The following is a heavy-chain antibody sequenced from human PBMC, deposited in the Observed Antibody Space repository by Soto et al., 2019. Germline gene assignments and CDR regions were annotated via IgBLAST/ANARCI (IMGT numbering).Heavy chain of an antibody. J-gene: IGHJ5*02. Sequence: SETLSLTCTVSGGSISSGDYYWSWIRQPPGKGLEWIGYIYYSGSTYYNPSLKSRVTISVDTSKNQFSLKLSSVTAADTAVYYCARGQQLVLNWFDPWGQGTLVTVPQ. CDR3: ARGQQLVLNWFDP. V-gene: IGHV4-30-4*01. CDR1: GGSISSGDYY. CDR2: IYYSGST. D-gene: IGHD6-13*01.